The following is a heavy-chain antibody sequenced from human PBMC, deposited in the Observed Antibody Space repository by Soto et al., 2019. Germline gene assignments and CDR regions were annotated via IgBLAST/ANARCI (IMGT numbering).Heavy chain of an antibody. CDR1: GFRFSDYP. CDR3: VRGTPTPGLDI. V-gene: IGHV3-7*03. D-gene: IGHD1-1*01. CDR2: INRAGTKT. Sequence: GGSLRLSCVASGFRFSDYPLNWVRQAPGQGLEWVASINRAGTKTNYVDSVKGRFTTSRDNAENSLYLQIGSLRVEDTAIYYCVRGTPTPGLDIWGHGTPVTVSS. J-gene: IGHJ4*01.